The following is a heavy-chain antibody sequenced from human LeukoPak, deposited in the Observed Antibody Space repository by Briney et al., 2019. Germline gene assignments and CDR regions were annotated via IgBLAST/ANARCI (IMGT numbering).Heavy chain of an antibody. V-gene: IGHV1-18*01. D-gene: IGHD6-13*01. Sequence: ASVKVSCKASGYTFTSYGISWVRQAPGQGLEWMGWISAYSGNTNYAQNLQDRVTMTIDASTSTAYMELRSLRSDDTAVYYCARAGSSWYEDSWGQGTLVIVSS. CDR1: GYTFTSYG. J-gene: IGHJ4*02. CDR2: ISAYSGNT. CDR3: ARAGSSWYEDS.